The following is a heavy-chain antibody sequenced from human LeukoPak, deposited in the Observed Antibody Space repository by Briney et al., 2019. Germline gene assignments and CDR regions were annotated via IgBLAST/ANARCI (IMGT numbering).Heavy chain of an antibody. CDR2: IDWSSSSI. CDR1: GFTFSSHW. Sequence: GGSLRLSCAASGFTFSSHWMNWLRQAPGKGLEWVSYIDWSSSSINYADSVKGRFTISRDNAKNSLYLEMSSLRVEDTAVYYCARDKDYGFDYWGQGTLVTVSS. CDR3: ARDKDYGFDY. V-gene: IGHV3-48*01. D-gene: IGHD4-17*01. J-gene: IGHJ4*02.